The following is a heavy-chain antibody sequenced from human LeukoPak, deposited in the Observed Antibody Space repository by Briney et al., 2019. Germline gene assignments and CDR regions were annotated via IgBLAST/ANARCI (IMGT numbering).Heavy chain of an antibody. CDR3: ARDSRTTGTTSGYFDY. Sequence: PGGSLRLSCAASGFTLSSYSLNWVRQAPGKGLEWVSSISSSSSDIYYAVSVKGRFTISRDNAKNPLYLQMNSLRAEDTAVYYCARDSRTTGTTSGYFDYWGQGTLVTVSS. V-gene: IGHV3-21*01. CDR2: ISSSSSDI. D-gene: IGHD1-1*01. J-gene: IGHJ4*02. CDR1: GFTLSSYS.